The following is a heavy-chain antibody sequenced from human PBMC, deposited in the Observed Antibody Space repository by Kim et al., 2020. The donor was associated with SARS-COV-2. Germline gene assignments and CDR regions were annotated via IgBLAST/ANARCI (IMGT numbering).Heavy chain of an antibody. V-gene: IGHV1-69*13. Sequence: SVKVSCKASGGTFSSYAISWVRQAPGQGLEWMGGIIPIFGTANYAQKFQGRVTITADESTSTAYMGLSSLRSEETGVYYCARGRAGSYGFPWGQGTLVTVSS. CDR1: GGTFSSYA. D-gene: IGHD1-26*01. CDR2: IIPIFGTA. CDR3: ARGRAGSYGFP. J-gene: IGHJ5*02.